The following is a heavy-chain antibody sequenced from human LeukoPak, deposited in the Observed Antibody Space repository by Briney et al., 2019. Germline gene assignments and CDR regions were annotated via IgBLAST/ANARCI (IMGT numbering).Heavy chain of an antibody. Sequence: PSETLSLTCTVSGGSISGSSYYWGWIRQPPGKGLEWIGSIYYSGSTYYNPSLKSRVTISVDTSKNQFSLKLSSVTAADTAVYYCARERYYYGSGSYRTYWFDLWGQGTLVTVSS. J-gene: IGHJ5*02. CDR2: IYYSGST. V-gene: IGHV4-39*07. CDR1: GGSISGSSYY. CDR3: ARERYYYGSGSYRTYWFDL. D-gene: IGHD3-10*01.